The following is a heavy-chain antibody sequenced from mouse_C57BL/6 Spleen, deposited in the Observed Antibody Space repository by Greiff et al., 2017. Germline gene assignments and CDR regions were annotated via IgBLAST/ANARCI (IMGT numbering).Heavy chain of an antibody. J-gene: IGHJ4*01. V-gene: IGHV1-54*01. D-gene: IGHD2-5*01. CDR3: ARWGDSNFYAMDY. Sequence: QVQLQQSGAELVRPGTSVKVSCKASGYAFTNYLIEWVKQRPGPGLGWIGVINPGSGGTNYNEKFKGKATLTADKSSSTAYMQLSSLTSEDSAVYFCARWGDSNFYAMDYWGQGTSVTVSS. CDR2: INPGSGGT. CDR1: GYAFTNYL.